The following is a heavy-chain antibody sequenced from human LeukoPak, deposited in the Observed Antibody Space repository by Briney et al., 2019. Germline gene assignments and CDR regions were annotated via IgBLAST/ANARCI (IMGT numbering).Heavy chain of an antibody. CDR1: GGTFSSYA. D-gene: IGHD2-15*01. CDR2: IIPIFGTA. CDR3: ARGVGYCSGGSCYSVYYYYGMDV. V-gene: IGHV1-69*13. J-gene: IGHJ6*02. Sequence: ASVTVSCTASGGTFSSYAISWVRQAPGQGLEWMGGIIPIFGTANYAQKFQGRVTITADESTSTAYMELSSLRSEDTAVYYCARGVGYCSGGSCYSVYYYYGMDVWGQGTTVTVSS.